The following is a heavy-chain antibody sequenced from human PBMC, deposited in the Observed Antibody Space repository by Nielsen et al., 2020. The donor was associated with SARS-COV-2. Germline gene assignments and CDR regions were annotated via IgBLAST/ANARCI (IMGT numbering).Heavy chain of an antibody. D-gene: IGHD6-13*01. V-gene: IGHV3-48*02. Sequence: GGSLRLSCAASGFTFSGYSVNWVRQAPGKGLEWVSYISSSSRTIYYADSVKGRFTISRDNAKNSLYLQMNSLRDEDTAVYYCATIAAAGTTYYYYGMDVWGQGTTVTVSS. CDR3: ATIAAAGTTYYYYGMDV. J-gene: IGHJ6*02. CDR1: GFTFSGYS. CDR2: ISSSSRTI.